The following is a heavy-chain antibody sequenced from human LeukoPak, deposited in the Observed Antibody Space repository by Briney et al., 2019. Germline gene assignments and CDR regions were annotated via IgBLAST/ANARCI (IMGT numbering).Heavy chain of an antibody. Sequence: ASVKVSCKASGGTFSSYAISWVRQAPGQGLEWMGGIIPIFGTANYAQKFQGRVTITTDESTSTAYMELSSLRSEDTAVYYCARTLLRGYSPYYFDYWGQGTLVTVSS. J-gene: IGHJ4*02. CDR2: IIPIFGTA. CDR3: ARTLLRGYSPYYFDY. D-gene: IGHD5-18*01. V-gene: IGHV1-69*05. CDR1: GGTFSSYA.